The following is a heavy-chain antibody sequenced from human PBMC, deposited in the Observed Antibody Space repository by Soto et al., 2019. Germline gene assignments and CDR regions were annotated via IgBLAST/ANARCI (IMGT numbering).Heavy chain of an antibody. Sequence: SETLSLTCAVSGCSISSRNWWTWVRQPPGKGLEWIGEIYQSGTTNYNTSLKSRVTMSVDKSKNQFSLRLNSMTAADAAVYFCARKKIAAAGYYNGLDVWGQGTTVTVSS. CDR1: GCSISSRNW. CDR2: IYQSGTT. D-gene: IGHD6-13*01. CDR3: ARKKIAAAGYYNGLDV. V-gene: IGHV4-4*02. J-gene: IGHJ6*02.